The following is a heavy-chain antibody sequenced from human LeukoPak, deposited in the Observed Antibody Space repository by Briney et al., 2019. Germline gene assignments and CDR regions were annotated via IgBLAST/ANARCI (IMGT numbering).Heavy chain of an antibody. V-gene: IGHV1-46*01. Sequence: ASVKVSCKAPGYTFTRHYMHWVRQAPGQGLEWMGIINPGGGSTNYAQKFQGRVTMTRDTSTNTVYMELSSLRSEDTAVYYCARGPSITMVRGGQWYYYMDVWGKGTTVTISS. CDR2: INPGGGST. CDR1: GYTFTRHY. J-gene: IGHJ6*03. D-gene: IGHD3-10*01. CDR3: ARGPSITMVRGGQWYYYMDV.